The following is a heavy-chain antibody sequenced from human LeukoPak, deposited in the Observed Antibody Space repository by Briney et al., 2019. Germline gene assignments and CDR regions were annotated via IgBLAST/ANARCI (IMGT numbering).Heavy chain of an antibody. CDR3: ARGRTLMARFNY. D-gene: IGHD5-24*01. CDR1: GGSFSGYY. Sequence: SETLSLTCAVYGGSFSGYYWSWIRQPPGKGLEWIGEINHSGSTNYNPSLKSRVTISVDTSKNQFSLKLSSVTAADTAVYYCARGRTLMARFNYWGQGTLVTVSS. J-gene: IGHJ4*02. V-gene: IGHV4-34*01. CDR2: INHSGST.